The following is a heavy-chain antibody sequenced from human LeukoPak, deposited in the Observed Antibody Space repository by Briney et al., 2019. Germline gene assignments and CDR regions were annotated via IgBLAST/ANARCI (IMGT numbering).Heavy chain of an antibody. CDR2: VSYSGSP. CDR1: GASINIYTYY. Sequence: SETLSLTCTVSGASINIYTYYWGWIRQPPGKGLEWIGSVSYSGSPYYNPSLTSRATISVDTSRNQVSLKLSSVTAADTAVYYCARVGWYVSNFDYWGQGTQVTVSS. D-gene: IGHD6-19*01. J-gene: IGHJ4*02. V-gene: IGHV4-39*07. CDR3: ARVGWYVSNFDY.